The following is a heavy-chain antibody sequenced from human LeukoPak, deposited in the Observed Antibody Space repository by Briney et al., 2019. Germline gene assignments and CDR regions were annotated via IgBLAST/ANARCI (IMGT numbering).Heavy chain of an antibody. Sequence: ASETLSLTCTVSGGSISSSSYYWAWIRQPPGKGLEWVGSIYYSGSTYYNPSLKSRVTISVDTSNNQFSLKLSSVTAADTAVYHCASHPPFSKRGYFDYWGQGSLVTVSS. J-gene: IGHJ4*02. V-gene: IGHV4-39*01. CDR3: ASHPPFSKRGYFDY. D-gene: IGHD3-3*01. CDR1: GGSISSSSYY. CDR2: IYYSGST.